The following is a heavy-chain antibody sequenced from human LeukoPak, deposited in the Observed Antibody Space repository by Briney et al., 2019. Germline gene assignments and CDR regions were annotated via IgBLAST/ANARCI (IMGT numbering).Heavy chain of an antibody. Sequence: SETLSLTCTVSGGSISSYYWSWIRQPPGKGLEWIGFIYDSGSTNYNPSLKSRVTISVDTSKNQFSLKLRSVTAADTAVYYCARDVSSWLDNWGQGTLVTVSS. J-gene: IGHJ4*02. CDR2: IYDSGST. D-gene: IGHD6-13*01. CDR3: ARDVSSWLDN. V-gene: IGHV4-59*01. CDR1: GGSISSYY.